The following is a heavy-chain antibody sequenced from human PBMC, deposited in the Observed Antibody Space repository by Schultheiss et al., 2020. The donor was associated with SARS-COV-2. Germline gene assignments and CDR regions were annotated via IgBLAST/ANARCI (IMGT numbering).Heavy chain of an antibody. J-gene: IGHJ5*02. CDR1: GGSISSSSYY. Sequence: SETLSLTCTVSGGSISSSSYYWGWIRQPPGKGLEWIGSIYHSGSTYYNPSLKSRVTMSVDTSKNQFSLKLTSVSAADTAVYYCARGIWNSEYWLDPWGQGTLVTVSS. D-gene: IGHD1-7*01. CDR2: IYHSGST. V-gene: IGHV4-39*07. CDR3: ARGIWNSEYWLDP.